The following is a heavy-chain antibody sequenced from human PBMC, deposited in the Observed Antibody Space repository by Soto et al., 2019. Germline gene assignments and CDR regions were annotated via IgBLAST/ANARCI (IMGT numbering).Heavy chain of an antibody. J-gene: IGHJ4*02. Sequence: ASVKVSCKVSGYTLTELSMHWVRQAPGKGLEWMGGFDPEDGETIYAQKFQGRVTMTEDTSTDTAYMELSSLRSEDTAVYYCATVMALGGAPKNYYFDYWGKGTLVTVSS. CDR3: ATVMALGGAPKNYYFDY. V-gene: IGHV1-24*01. CDR1: GYTLTELS. CDR2: FDPEDGET. D-gene: IGHD3-16*01.